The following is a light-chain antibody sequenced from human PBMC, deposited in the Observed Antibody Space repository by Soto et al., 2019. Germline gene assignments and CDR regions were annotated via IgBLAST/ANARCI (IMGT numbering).Light chain of an antibody. J-gene: IGKJ3*01. CDR3: QPYYSTPFI. CDR1: RTVLYSSNNKNY. V-gene: IGKV4-1*01. CDR2: WEY. Sequence: DIVMTQSPDSLALSLGESATITCKSSRTVLYSSNNKNYLAWYQQKPGQSTKLIIYWEYTRESGVTDRFSGSGSGTDFTLTISSMQAEDVAVYYCQPYYSTPFICGPGNKVAI.